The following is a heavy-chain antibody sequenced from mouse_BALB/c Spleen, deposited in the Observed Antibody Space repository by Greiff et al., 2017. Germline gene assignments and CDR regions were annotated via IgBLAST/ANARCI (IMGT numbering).Heavy chain of an antibody. CDR3: ARDQGWAFAY. V-gene: IGHV2-9*02. J-gene: IGHJ3*01. D-gene: IGHD3-3*01. CDR1: GFSLTSYG. Sequence: VHLVESGPGLVAPSQSLSITCTVSGFSLTSYGVHWVRQPPGKGLEWLGVIWAGGSTNYNSALMSRLSISKDNSKSQVFLKMNSLQTDDTAMYYCARDQGWAFAYWGQGTLVTVSA. CDR2: IWAGGST.